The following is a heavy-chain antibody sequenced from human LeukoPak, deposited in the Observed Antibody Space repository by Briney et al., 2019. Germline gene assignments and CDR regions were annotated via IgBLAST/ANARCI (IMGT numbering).Heavy chain of an antibody. Sequence: SETLSLTCTVSGGSFTTSSHYWDWIRQAPGKGLEWIGTIHYAGSTSYNPSLKTRVTISVDTSNNQFSLQLTSVTVADTAVYYCARNGTVARRGVWFDPWGQGTLVTVSS. CDR2: IHYAGST. D-gene: IGHD6-19*01. V-gene: IGHV4-39*01. CDR1: GGSFTTSSHY. CDR3: ARNGTVARRGVWFDP. J-gene: IGHJ5*02.